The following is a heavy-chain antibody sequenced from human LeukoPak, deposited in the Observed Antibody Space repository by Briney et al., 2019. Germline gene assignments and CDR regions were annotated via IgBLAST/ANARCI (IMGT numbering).Heavy chain of an antibody. CDR1: GFTFSSYG. CDR2: ISYDGSNK. CDR3: ARDNGGYNFGRLFDY. Sequence: GRSLRLSCAASGFTFSSYGMHWVRQAPGKGLEWVAVISYDGSNKYYADSVKGRFTISRDNSKNTLYLQMNSLRAEDTAVYYCARDNGGYNFGRLFDYWGQGTLVTVSS. D-gene: IGHD5-24*01. V-gene: IGHV3-30*03. J-gene: IGHJ4*02.